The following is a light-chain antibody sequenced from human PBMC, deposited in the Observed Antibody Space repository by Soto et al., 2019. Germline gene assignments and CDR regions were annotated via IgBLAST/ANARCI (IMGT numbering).Light chain of an antibody. CDR3: SSYTTSNTRQIV. V-gene: IGLV1-51*02. Sequence: QSVLTQPPSVSAAPGQKVTISCSGSSSNIGNNYVSWYQQLPGTAPKLLIYENNKRPSGIPDRFSGSKSGTSATLGITGLQTEDEADYYCSSYTTSNTRQIVFGTGTKVTVL. CDR1: SSNIGNNY. J-gene: IGLJ1*01. CDR2: ENN.